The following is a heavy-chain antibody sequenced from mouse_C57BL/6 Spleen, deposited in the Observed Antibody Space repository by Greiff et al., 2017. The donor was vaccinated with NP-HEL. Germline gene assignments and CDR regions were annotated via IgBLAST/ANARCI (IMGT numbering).Heavy chain of an antibody. J-gene: IGHJ2*01. CDR3: ARHRLWGNYSYFDY. CDR1: GYTFTSYW. V-gene: IGHV1-50*01. CDR2: IDPSDSYT. Sequence: QVQLQQPGAELVKPGASVKLSCKASGYTFTSYWMQWVKQRPGQGLEWIGEIDPSDSYTNYNQKFKGKATLTVDTSSSTAYMQLSSLTSEDSAVYYCARHRLWGNYSYFDYWGQGTTLTVSS. D-gene: IGHD2-1*01.